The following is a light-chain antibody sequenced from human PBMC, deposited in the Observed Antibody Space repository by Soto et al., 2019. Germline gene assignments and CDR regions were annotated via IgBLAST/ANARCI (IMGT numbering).Light chain of an antibody. V-gene: IGLV1-40*01. CDR2: GNS. CDR1: SSNIGAGYD. Sequence: QAVVTQPHSVSGAPGQRVTISCTGSSSNIGAGYDVHWYQQLPGTAPKLLIYGNSNRPSGVPDRFSGSKSGTSASLAITGLQAEDEADYYCQSYDSSLSALYVFGTGTQLTVL. CDR3: QSYDSSLSALYV. J-gene: IGLJ1*01.